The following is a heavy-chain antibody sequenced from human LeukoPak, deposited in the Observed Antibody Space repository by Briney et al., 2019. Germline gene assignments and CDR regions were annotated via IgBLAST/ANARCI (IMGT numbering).Heavy chain of an antibody. D-gene: IGHD3-10*01. J-gene: IGHJ4*02. CDR2: IGGDSNYI. CDR1: GFTFSSYS. V-gene: IGHV3-21*01. Sequence: GGSLRLSCAASGFTFSSYSMNWVRQAPGKGLEWVPSIGGDSNYIYYADSVRGRFTISRDNAKNSLYLQMNSLRVEDTAVYYCASPLWFGESHRGKYYFDYWGQGTLVSVSS. CDR3: ASPLWFGESHRGKYYFDY.